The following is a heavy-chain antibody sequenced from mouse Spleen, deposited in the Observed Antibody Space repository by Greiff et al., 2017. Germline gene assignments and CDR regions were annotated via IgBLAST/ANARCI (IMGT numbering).Heavy chain of an antibody. CDR2: INPNYGTT. V-gene: IGHV1-39*01. CDR3: ARPKDGEFAY. CDR1: GYSFTDYN. J-gene: IGHJ3*01. Sequence: VHVKQSGPELVKPGASVKISCKASGYSFTDYNMNWVKQSNGKSLEWIGVINPNYGTTSYNQKFKGKATLTVDQSSSTAYMQLNSLTSEDSAVYFCARPKDGEFAYWGQGTLVTVSA.